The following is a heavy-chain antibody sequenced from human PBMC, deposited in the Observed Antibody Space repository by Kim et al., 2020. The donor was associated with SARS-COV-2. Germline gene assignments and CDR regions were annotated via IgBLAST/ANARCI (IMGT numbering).Heavy chain of an antibody. Sequence: SETLSLTCTVSGGSISSYYWSWIRQPAGKGLEWIGRIYTSGSTNYNPSLKSRVTMSVDTSKNQFSLKLSSVTAADTAVYYCARDWCDYGGNSVGYYFDYWGQGTLVTVSS. J-gene: IGHJ4*02. D-gene: IGHD4-17*01. V-gene: IGHV4-4*07. CDR2: IYTSGST. CDR1: GGSISSYY. CDR3: ARDWCDYGGNSVGYYFDY.